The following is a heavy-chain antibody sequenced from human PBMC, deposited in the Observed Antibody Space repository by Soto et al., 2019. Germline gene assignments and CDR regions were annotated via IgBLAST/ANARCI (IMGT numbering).Heavy chain of an antibody. J-gene: IGHJ6*02. CDR3: ARSVTIFGVVNYGMDV. D-gene: IGHD3-3*01. V-gene: IGHV1-69*06. Sequence: ASVKVSCKASGGTFSSYAISWVRQAPGQGLEWMGGIIPIFGTANYAQKFQGRVTITADKSTSTAYMELSSLRSEDTAVYYCARSVTIFGVVNYGMDVWGQGTTVTDSS. CDR1: GGTFSSYA. CDR2: IIPIFGTA.